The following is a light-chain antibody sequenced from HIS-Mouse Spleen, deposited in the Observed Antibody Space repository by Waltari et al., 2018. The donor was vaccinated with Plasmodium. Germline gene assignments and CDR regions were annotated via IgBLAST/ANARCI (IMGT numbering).Light chain of an antibody. Sequence: QLVLTQSPSASASLAASVKPTCTLRSGHSSYAIAWPQQQPEKGPRYLMKLTSDGSHSKGDGIPDRFSGSSSGAERYLTISSLQSEDEADYYCQTWGTGMGVFGGGTKLTVL. J-gene: IGLJ2*01. V-gene: IGLV4-69*01. CDR1: SGHSSYA. CDR2: LTSDGSH. CDR3: QTWGTGMGV.